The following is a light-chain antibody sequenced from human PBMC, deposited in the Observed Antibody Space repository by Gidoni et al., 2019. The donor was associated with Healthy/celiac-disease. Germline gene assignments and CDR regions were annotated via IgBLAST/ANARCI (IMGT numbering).Light chain of an antibody. CDR1: QRISNY. Sequence: IQMTQSPSSLSASVGARVTITCRASQRISNYLAWFQQKPGKAPTSLIYAASSLQSGVPSKCSGSGAGTDFNLTISSLQHEDFATYYCQQYNSYPLAFGQGTRLEIK. J-gene: IGKJ5*01. CDR3: QQYNSYPLA. CDR2: AAS. V-gene: IGKV1-16*02.